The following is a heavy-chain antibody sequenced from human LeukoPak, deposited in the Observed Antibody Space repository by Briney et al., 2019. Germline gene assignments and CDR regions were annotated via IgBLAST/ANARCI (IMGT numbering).Heavy chain of an antibody. Sequence: GGSLRLSCAASGFTVSNYAVSWVRQAPGKGLEWVSGISGSGTTTYYADSVRGRFTISRDNSKNTLYLQMNGLRDEDTAVYYCAKGHSDHGAVDYWGQGTLVTVSS. V-gene: IGHV3-23*01. D-gene: IGHD4-17*01. CDR1: GFTVSNYA. CDR3: AKGHSDHGAVDY. CDR2: ISGSGTTT. J-gene: IGHJ4*02.